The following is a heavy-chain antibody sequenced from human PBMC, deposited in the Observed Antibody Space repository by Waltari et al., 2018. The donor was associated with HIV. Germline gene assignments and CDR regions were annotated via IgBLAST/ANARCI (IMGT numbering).Heavy chain of an antibody. CDR1: GFTCGAYV. CDR3: TRDGLYYDFWSGYPGY. V-gene: IGHV3-49*03. J-gene: IGHJ4*02. Sequence: EVQLVESGGGLVQPGRSLRLSCTASGFTCGAYVMRWIRQAPGKGLEWVGFIRSKAYGGTTEYAASVKGRFTISRDDSKSIAYLQMNSLKTEDTAVHYCTRDGLYYDFWSGYPGYWGQGTLVTVSS. CDR2: IRSKAYGGTT. D-gene: IGHD3-3*01.